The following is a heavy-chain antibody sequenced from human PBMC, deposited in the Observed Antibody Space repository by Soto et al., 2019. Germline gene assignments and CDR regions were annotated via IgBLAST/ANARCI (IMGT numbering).Heavy chain of an antibody. V-gene: IGHV3-30-3*01. CDR2: ISYDGSNK. J-gene: IGHJ4*02. D-gene: IGHD3-3*01. CDR3: ARDRDYDFWSGYVY. CDR1: GFTFSSYA. Sequence: QVQLVESGGGVVQPGRSLRLSCAASGFTFSSYAMHWVRQAPGKGLEWVAVISYDGSNKYYADSVKGRFTISRDNSKNTLYLQMNSLRAEDTAVYYCARDRDYDFWSGYVYWGQGTLVTVSS.